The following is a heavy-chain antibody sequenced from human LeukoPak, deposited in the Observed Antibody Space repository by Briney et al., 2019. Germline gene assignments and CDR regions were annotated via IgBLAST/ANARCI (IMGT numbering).Heavy chain of an antibody. CDR1: GGSISSGGYY. J-gene: IGHJ4*02. Sequence: SETLSLTCTVSGGSISSGGYYWNWIRQPPGKGLEWIGEIDHSGSTNYNPSLKSRLTISVDTSKNQFSLKLSSVTAADTAVYYCARVDSSGYYLGYWGQGTLVTVSS. D-gene: IGHD3-22*01. CDR2: IDHSGST. CDR3: ARVDSSGYYLGY. V-gene: IGHV4-39*07.